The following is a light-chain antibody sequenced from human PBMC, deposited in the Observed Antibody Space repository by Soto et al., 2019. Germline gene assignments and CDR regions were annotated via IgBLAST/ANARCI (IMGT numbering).Light chain of an antibody. J-gene: IGKJ2*01. V-gene: IGKV3-20*01. CDR2: GAS. Sequence: IVLTQSPGTLSLSPGERATLSCRASQSVNNNYLAWFQQKPGQAPRLLVYGASSRATGIPDRFSGSGSGTDFTLTISILEPEDFAVYYCQQYAISPRTVAQGTNLEIK. CDR1: QSVNNNY. CDR3: QQYAISPRT.